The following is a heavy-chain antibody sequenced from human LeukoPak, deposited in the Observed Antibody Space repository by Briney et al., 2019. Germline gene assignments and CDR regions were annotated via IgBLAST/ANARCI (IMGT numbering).Heavy chain of an antibody. CDR1: GYTFTGYY. J-gene: IGHJ4*02. D-gene: IGHD3-10*01. V-gene: IGHV1-46*01. CDR2: FNPGGGGS. Sequence: ASVKVSCKASGYTFTGYYIHWVRQAPGQELEWMGIFNPGGGGSIYAQKQKFQGRVTMTRDTSTSTLYMELSSLSSEDTAVYYCARDHYYGSGSSYGGPDYWGQGTRVTVSS. CDR3: ARDHYYGSGSSYGGPDY.